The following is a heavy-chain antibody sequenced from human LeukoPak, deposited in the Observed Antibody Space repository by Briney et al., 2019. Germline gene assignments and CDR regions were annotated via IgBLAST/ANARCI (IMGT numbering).Heavy chain of an antibody. J-gene: IGHJ5*02. CDR3: ASSWFAVAGTETNWFDP. Sequence: SETLSLTCTVSGGSISSYSWSWIRQPPGKGLEWIGYTYYSGSTNYNPSLKSRVTISVDTSKHQFSLKLSSVTAADTAVYYCASSWFAVAGTETNWFDPWGQGTLVTVSS. CDR1: GGSISSYS. CDR2: TYYSGST. V-gene: IGHV4-59*08. D-gene: IGHD6-19*01.